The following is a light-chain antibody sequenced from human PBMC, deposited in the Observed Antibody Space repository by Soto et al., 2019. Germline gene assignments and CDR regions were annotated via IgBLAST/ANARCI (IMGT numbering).Light chain of an antibody. CDR3: QQYVAAPLT. CDR1: QSISSNF. Sequence: EIVLTQSPGTLSLSPGERATLSCRASQSISSNFLAWHQQKPGQAPRLLIYGASRRATGIPDRFSGSGSGTEFTLTITKLEPEDFAVYFCQQYVAAPLTFGGGTKVEIK. J-gene: IGKJ4*01. V-gene: IGKV3-20*01. CDR2: GAS.